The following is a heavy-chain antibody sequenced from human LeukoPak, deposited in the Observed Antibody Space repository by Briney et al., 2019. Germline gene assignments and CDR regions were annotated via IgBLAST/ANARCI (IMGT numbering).Heavy chain of an antibody. D-gene: IGHD3-16*02. CDR2: INHSGST. Sequence: ETLSLTCAVYGGSFSGYYWSWILQPPGKGLGWIREINHSGSTNYNPSLKSRVTLSVDTSKNQFSLKLSSVTAADTAVYYCARGLSKVRGYIWGSYHPDPLDYWGQGTLVTVSS. CDR1: GGSFSGYY. J-gene: IGHJ4*02. V-gene: IGHV4-34*01. CDR3: ARGLSKVRGYIWGSYHPDPLDY.